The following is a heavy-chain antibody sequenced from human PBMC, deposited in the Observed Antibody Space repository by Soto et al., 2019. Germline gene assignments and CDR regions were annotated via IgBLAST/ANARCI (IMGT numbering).Heavy chain of an antibody. V-gene: IGHV3-73*01. Sequence: GSLGLSWAAAGFTFSGSALPLVRQTSGKGLELVGRIRSEAYNYATAYAESVKGRFSISRDDSKNTAYLQMKSLKPEDTAVYYCTSCGRASCYPDDYYGMDVWGQGTTVTVSS. CDR2: IRSEAYNYAT. CDR1: GFTFSGSA. D-gene: IGHD2-2*01. J-gene: IGHJ6*02. CDR3: TSCGRASCYPDDYYGMDV.